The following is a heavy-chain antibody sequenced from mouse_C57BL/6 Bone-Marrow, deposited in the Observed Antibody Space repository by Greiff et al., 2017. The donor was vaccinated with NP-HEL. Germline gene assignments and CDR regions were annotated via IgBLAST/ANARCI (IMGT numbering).Heavy chain of an antibody. Sequence: EVKLMESGGGLVQPGGSMKLSCVASGFTFSNYWMNWVRQSPEKGLEWVAQIRLKSDNYATHYAESVKGRFTISRDDSKSSVHLQMNNLRAEDTGIYYCTGSGTRFDYWGQGTTLTVSS. CDR2: IRLKSDNYAT. J-gene: IGHJ2*01. V-gene: IGHV6-3*01. D-gene: IGHD4-1*01. CDR3: TGSGTRFDY. CDR1: GFTFSNYW.